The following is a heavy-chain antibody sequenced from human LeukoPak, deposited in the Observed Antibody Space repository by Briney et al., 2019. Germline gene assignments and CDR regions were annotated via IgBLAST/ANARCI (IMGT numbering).Heavy chain of an antibody. CDR2: IYYSGST. J-gene: IGHJ4*02. D-gene: IGHD2/OR15-2a*01. V-gene: IGHV4-39*02. CDR3: ARDFDFGTSY. Sequence: PSETLSLTCAVSGGSISRSSYFWGWIRQPPGMGLEWIGSIYYSGSTYYNPSLKSRVTISVDTSKNQFSLKLSSVTAADTAVYYCARDFDFGTSYWGQGTLVTVSS. CDR1: GGSISRSSYF.